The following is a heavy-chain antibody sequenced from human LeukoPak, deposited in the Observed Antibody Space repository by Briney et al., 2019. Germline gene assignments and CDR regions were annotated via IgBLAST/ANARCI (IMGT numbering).Heavy chain of an antibody. CDR2: ITGSGGGT. D-gene: IGHD4-17*01. CDR1: GFTFRNYG. Sequence: GGSLRLSCAASGFTFRNYGMSWVRQAPGKGLEWVSTITGSGGGTYYADSVKGRFTISRDNSKNTLYLQMNSLRAEDTAVYYCARGPVTRFEIWGQGTMVTVSS. CDR3: ARGPVTRFEI. V-gene: IGHV3-23*01. J-gene: IGHJ3*02.